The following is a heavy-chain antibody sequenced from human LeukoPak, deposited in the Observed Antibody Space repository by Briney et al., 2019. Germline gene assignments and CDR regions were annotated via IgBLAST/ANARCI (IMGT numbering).Heavy chain of an antibody. CDR1: GGSISSYY. CDR2: IYTSGST. D-gene: IGHD6-13*01. Sequence: SETLSLTCTVSGGSISSYYWSWIRQPAGKELEWIGRIYTSGSTNYNPSLKSRVTMSVDTSKNQFSLKLSSVTAADTAVYYCARELSGVSSIAAAGIDYWGQGTLVTVSS. V-gene: IGHV4-4*07. J-gene: IGHJ4*02. CDR3: ARELSGVSSIAAAGIDY.